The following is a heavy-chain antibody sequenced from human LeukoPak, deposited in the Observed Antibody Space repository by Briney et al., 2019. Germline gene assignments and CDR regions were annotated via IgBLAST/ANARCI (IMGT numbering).Heavy chain of an antibody. V-gene: IGHV5-51*01. J-gene: IGHJ4*02. Sequence: GESLKISCKGSGYSFTSYWIGWERQMPGKGLEWMGIIYPGDSDTRYSPSFQGQVTISADKSISTAYLQWSSLKASDTAMYYCARRVYCGGDCSFFDYRGQGTLVTVSS. CDR3: ARRVYCGGDCSFFDY. D-gene: IGHD2-21*02. CDR2: IYPGDSDT. CDR1: GYSFTSYW.